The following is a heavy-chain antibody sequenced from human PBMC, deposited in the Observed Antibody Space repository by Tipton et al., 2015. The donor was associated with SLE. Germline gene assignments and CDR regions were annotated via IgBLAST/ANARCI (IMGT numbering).Heavy chain of an antibody. V-gene: IGHV4-39*07. J-gene: IGHJ3*02. D-gene: IGHD1-26*01. CDR1: GGSISNSPYY. CDR2: IYYTGST. CDR3: ARDPFSGTSRVEDI. Sequence: TLSLTCTVSGGSISNSPYYWGWIRQPPGKGLEWIGSIYYTGSTYYKPSLKSRVTISVDTSKNQFSLNLSSVTAADTAIYYCARDPFSGTSRVEDIWGQGTMVTVSS.